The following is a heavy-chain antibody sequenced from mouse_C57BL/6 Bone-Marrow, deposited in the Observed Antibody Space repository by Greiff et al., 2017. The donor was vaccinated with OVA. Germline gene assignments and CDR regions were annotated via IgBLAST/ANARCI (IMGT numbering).Heavy chain of an antibody. J-gene: IGHJ3*01. CDR1: GYTFTDYY. V-gene: IGHV1-75*01. CDR2: IFPGSGST. CDR3: ARSSSYYYGSSYDGFAY. D-gene: IGHD1-1*01. Sequence: VQLQQSGPELVKPGASVKISCKASGYTFTDYYINWVKQRPGQGLEWIGWIFPGSGSTYYNEKFKGKATLTVDKSSSTAYMLLSSLTSEDSAVYFCARSSSYYYGSSYDGFAYWGQGTLVTVSA.